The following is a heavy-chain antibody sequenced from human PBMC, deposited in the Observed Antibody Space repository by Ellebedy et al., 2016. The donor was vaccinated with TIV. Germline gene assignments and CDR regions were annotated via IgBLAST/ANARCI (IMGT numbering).Heavy chain of an antibody. V-gene: IGHV3-23*01. CDR2: ISGSGGST. Sequence: PGGSLRLSCAASGFTFSSYAMSWVRQAPGKGLEWVSAISGSGGSTYYADSVKGRFTISRDNSKNTLYLQMNSLRAEDTAVYCCANRAQDFGVVIHFDYWGQGTLVTVSS. CDR3: ANRAQDFGVVIHFDY. D-gene: IGHD3-3*01. CDR1: GFTFSSYA. J-gene: IGHJ4*02.